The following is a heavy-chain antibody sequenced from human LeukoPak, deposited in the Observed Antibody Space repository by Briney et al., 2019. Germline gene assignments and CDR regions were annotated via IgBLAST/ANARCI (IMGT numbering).Heavy chain of an antibody. J-gene: IGHJ4*02. CDR3: AKEEQYSYAI. V-gene: IGHV3-30*18. CDR1: GFTFSSYG. D-gene: IGHD5-18*01. CDR2: ISYDGSNK. Sequence: PGGSLRLSCAASGFTFSSYGMHWVRQAPGKGLEWVAVISYDGSNKCYADSVKGRFTISRDNSKNTLYLQMNSLRAEDTAVYYCAKEEQYSYAIWGQGTLVTVSS.